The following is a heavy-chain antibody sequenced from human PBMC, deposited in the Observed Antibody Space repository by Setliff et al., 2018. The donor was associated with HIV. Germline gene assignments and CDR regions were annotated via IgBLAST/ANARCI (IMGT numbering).Heavy chain of an antibody. CDR2: VDGANNK. D-gene: IGHD3-3*01. Sequence: GGSLRLSCAASGFTFSTSGIHWIRQAPGKGLEWVALVDGANNKYYGDAVKGRFSISREDSKNRLFLQMNSLRPEDTAVYYCARDRHTSWSLEYWGRGTLVTVSS. CDR3: ARDRHTSWSLEY. V-gene: IGHV3-30*02. J-gene: IGHJ4*02. CDR1: GFTFSTSG.